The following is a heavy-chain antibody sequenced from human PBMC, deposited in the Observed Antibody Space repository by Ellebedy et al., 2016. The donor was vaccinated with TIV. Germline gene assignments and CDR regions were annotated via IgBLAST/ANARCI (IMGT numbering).Heavy chain of an antibody. Sequence: MPSETLSLTCAVYGGSFSGYYWSWIRRPPGKGLEWIGEITHSGSTNYNPSHKSRVTITVDTSKKQFSLNLSSVTAADTAVYYCARGLARDYWGQGTLVTVSS. CDR1: GGSFSGYY. CDR3: ARGLARDY. J-gene: IGHJ4*02. V-gene: IGHV4-34*01. CDR2: ITHSGST.